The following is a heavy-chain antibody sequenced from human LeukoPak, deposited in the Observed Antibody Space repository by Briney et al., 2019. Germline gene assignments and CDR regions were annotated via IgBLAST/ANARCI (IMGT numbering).Heavy chain of an antibody. CDR1: GGTFSSYA. Sequence: ASVKVSCKASGGTFSSYAISWVRQAPGQGLEWMGWISAYNGNTNYAQKLQGRVTMTTDTSTSTAYMELRSLRSDDTAVYYCARSLTGQWFGEFPPNWFDPWGQGTLVTVSS. D-gene: IGHD3-10*01. CDR2: ISAYNGNT. CDR3: ARSLTGQWFGEFPPNWFDP. V-gene: IGHV1-18*01. J-gene: IGHJ5*02.